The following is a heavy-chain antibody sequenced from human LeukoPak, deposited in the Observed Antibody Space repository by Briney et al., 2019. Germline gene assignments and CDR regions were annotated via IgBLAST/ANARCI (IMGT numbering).Heavy chain of an antibody. Sequence: SETLSLTCTVSGGSISSSSYYWSWIRQPPGKGLEWIGEINHSGSTNYNPSLKSRVTISVDTSKNQFSLKLSSVTAADTAVYYCARTVMITFGGVIVSPFDYWGQGTLVTVSS. CDR2: INHSGST. CDR3: ARTVMITFGGVIVSPFDY. D-gene: IGHD3-16*02. V-gene: IGHV4-39*07. CDR1: GGSISSSSYY. J-gene: IGHJ4*02.